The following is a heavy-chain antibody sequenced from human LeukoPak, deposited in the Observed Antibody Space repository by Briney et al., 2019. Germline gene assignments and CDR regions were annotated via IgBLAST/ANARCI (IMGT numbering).Heavy chain of an antibody. CDR2: IYYSGST. D-gene: IGHD6-19*01. CDR1: GGSVSGTNYY. V-gene: IGHV4-39*07. J-gene: IGHJ4*02. CDR3: ARAGEWLAFDY. Sequence: PSETLSLTCSVSGGSVSGTNYYWAWIRQPPEKGLEWIGTIYYSGSTYYNPSLKSRVTISVDTSKNQFSLKLSSVTAADTAVYYCARAGEWLAFDYWGQGTLVTVSS.